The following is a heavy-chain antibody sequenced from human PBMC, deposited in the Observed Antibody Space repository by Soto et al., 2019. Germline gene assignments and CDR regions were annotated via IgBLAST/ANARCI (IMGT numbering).Heavy chain of an antibody. V-gene: IGHV4-4*02. CDR3: ARASASSKLRGVVIN. CDR1: GASIITDNW. J-gene: IGHJ4*02. Sequence: QVQLQESGPGLVKPSGTLSLTCALSGASIITDNWWSWVRQPPGKEMEWIGVIYHSGNTNFNPSVKSRVTISVDTSKNQFSLTVSSVTAADTAIYYCARASASSKLRGVVINWGQGTLVTVSS. CDR2: IYHSGNT. D-gene: IGHD3-10*01.